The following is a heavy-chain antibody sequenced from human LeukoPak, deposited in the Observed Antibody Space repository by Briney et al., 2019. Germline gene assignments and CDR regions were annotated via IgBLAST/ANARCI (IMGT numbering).Heavy chain of an antibody. D-gene: IGHD1-14*01. Sequence: GGSLKLPCAASGFTFSDSTMHWVRDASGKGLEGVGRIRSKANSYATAYSASVKGRFTISRDDLKNTAYLQMVSLKTEDTAVYYCTSIPPGATYYYYMDVWGKGTTVTVSS. V-gene: IGHV3-73*01. CDR1: GFTFSDST. J-gene: IGHJ6*03. CDR3: TSIPPGATYYYYMDV. CDR2: IRSKANSYAT.